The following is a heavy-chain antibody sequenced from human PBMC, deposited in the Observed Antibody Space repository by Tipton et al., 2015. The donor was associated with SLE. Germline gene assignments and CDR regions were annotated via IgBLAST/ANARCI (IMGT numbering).Heavy chain of an antibody. CDR2: ISGSGGST. CDR1: GFTFSSYA. Sequence: GSLRLSCAASGFTFSSYAMSWVRQAPGKGLEWVSAISGSGGSTYYADSVKGRFTISRDNSKNTLYLQMNSLRAEDTAVYYCANYGSGVKGAFDIWGQGTMVTVSS. V-gene: IGHV3-23*01. D-gene: IGHD3-10*01. J-gene: IGHJ3*02. CDR3: ANYGSGVKGAFDI.